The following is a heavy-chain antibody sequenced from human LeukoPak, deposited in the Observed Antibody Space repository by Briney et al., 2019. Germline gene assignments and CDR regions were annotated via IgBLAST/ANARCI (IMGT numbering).Heavy chain of an antibody. CDR1: GGSISSYY. CDR3: ARSEVDYYDSSGLSYYYYYMDV. Sequence: SETLSLTCTVSGGSISSYYWSWIRQPPGKGLEWIGCIYYSGSTNYNPSLKSRVTISVDTSKNQFSLKLSSVTAADTAVYYCARSEVDYYDSSGLSYYYYYMDVWGKGTTVTVSS. CDR2: IYYSGST. D-gene: IGHD3-22*01. V-gene: IGHV4-59*01. J-gene: IGHJ6*03.